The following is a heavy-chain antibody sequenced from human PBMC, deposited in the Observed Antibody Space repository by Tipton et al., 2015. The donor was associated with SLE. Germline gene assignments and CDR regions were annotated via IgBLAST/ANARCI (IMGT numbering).Heavy chain of an antibody. CDR3: ASRIGGANPFDY. J-gene: IGHJ4*02. Sequence: GSLRLSCAASGFTFSSYAMSWVRQAPGKGLEWVSAISAGGSNTYYADSVKGRFTISRDNSKKTRYLKMKGLRAEDTAVYYCASRIGGANPFDYWAGEPWSPSPQ. CDR1: GFTFSSYA. CDR2: ISAGGSNT. V-gene: IGHV3-23*01. D-gene: IGHD4/OR15-4a*01.